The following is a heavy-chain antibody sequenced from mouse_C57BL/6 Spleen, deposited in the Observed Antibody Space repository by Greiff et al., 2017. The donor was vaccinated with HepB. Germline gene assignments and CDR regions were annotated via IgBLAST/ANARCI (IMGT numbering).Heavy chain of an antibody. V-gene: IGHV1-39*01. CDR3: ARWYYGSKGNAMDY. Sequence: VQLKESGPELVKPGASVKISCKASGYSFTDYNMNWVKQSNGKSLEWIGVINPNYGTTSYNQKFKGKATLTVDQSSSTAYMQLNSLTSEDSAVYYCARWYYGSKGNAMDYWGQGTSVTVSS. J-gene: IGHJ4*01. CDR2: INPNYGTT. CDR1: GYSFTDYN. D-gene: IGHD1-1*01.